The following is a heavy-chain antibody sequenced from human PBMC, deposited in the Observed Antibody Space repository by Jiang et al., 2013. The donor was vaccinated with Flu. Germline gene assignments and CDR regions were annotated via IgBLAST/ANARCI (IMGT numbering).Heavy chain of an antibody. CDR2: ISSSGST. D-gene: IGHD6-19*01. J-gene: IGHJ4*02. Sequence: EYGSGLVKPSATLSLTCNVSGGSISSYYWSWIRQPPGKGLEWIGYISSSGSTKYNPNLTGRVTMSVDTSKNQLSLKVTSVTAADTAVYYCARDGGSSGWRFEHWGQGTLVSVSS. CDR3: ARDGGSSGWRFEH. CDR1: GGSISSYY. V-gene: IGHV4-59*12.